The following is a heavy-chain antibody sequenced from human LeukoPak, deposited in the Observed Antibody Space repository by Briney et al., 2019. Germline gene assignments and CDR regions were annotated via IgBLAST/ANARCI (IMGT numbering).Heavy chain of an antibody. J-gene: IGHJ5*02. CDR2: IYYSGST. CDR3: ARGVVTIFGVVIPHWFDP. CDR1: GGSISSYY. V-gene: IGHV4-59*01. Sequence: TSETLSLTCTVSGGSISSYYWSWIRQPPGKGLEWIGYIYYSGSTNYNPSLKSRVTISVDTSKNQFSLKLSSVTAADTAVYYCARGVVTIFGVVIPHWFDPWGQGTLVTVS. D-gene: IGHD3-3*01.